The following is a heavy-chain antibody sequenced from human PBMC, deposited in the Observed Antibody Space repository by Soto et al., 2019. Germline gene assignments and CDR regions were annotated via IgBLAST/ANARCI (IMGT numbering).Heavy chain of an antibody. CDR3: ARGGASSKWFDP. CDR2: ISYSGTT. V-gene: IGHV4-31*03. CDR1: GGSISSYASF. Sequence: QVQLQESGPGLVKPSQTLSLTCTVSGGSISSYASFWSWIRQLPGKGPEWIAFISYSGTTSYNPSRRSRVTISADTSKSQFSLNLTSVTAADTAVYYCARGGASSKWFDPWGQGTLVTVSS. D-gene: IGHD2-15*01. J-gene: IGHJ5*02.